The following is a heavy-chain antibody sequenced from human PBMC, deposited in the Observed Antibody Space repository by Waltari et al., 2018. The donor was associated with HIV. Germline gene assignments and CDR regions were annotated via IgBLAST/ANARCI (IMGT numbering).Heavy chain of an antibody. J-gene: IGHJ4*02. V-gene: IGHV3-53*01. D-gene: IGHD2-15*01. CDR1: GFTVSRHY. CDR2: IYSGGSK. CDR3: ARGRVVVAATPWFDY. Sequence: EVQLVESGGGLIQPGGSLRLSCAASGFTVSRHYMSWGRQAPGKGLEWVSVIYSGGSKYYADSVKGRFTISRDNSKNTLYLQMNSLRAEDTAVYYCARGRVVVAATPWFDYWGQGTLVTVSS.